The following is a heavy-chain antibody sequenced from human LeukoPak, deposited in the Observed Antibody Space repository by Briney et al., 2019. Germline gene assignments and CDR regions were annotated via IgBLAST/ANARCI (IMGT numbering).Heavy chain of an antibody. Sequence: GGSLRLSCAASGFTLSNYWIHWVRQAPGKGLVWVSRINPDGTRTNYADSVKDRFTISRDNAKNTLYLQMNSLRAEDMALYYCVKVMAAAGTKQFDDAFDVWGQGTMVIV. CDR3: VKVMAAAGTKQFDDAFDV. CDR1: GFTLSNYW. V-gene: IGHV3-74*01. D-gene: IGHD6-13*01. CDR2: INPDGTRT. J-gene: IGHJ3*01.